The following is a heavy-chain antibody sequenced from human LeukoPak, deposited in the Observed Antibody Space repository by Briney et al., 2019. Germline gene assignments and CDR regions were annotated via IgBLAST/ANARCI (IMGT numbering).Heavy chain of an antibody. CDR1: GGSISNYY. J-gene: IGHJ4*02. V-gene: IGHV4-59*01. CDR3: ARRTGYYEGFDY. CDR2: IYYSGST. D-gene: IGHD3/OR15-3a*01. Sequence: SETLSLTCTVSGGSISNYYWSWIRDPPGKGLEWIGYIYYSGSTNYNPSLKSRVTMSLDTSKNQFSLKVTSVTAADTAVYYCARRTGYYEGFDYWGQGTLVTVSS.